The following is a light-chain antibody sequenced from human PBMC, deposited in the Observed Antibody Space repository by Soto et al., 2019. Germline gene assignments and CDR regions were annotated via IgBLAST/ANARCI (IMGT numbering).Light chain of an antibody. Sequence: QPVLTQPPSVSGAPGQRVTISSPGSSSNIGAGYDVHWYQQLPGTAPKLLIYGNSNRPSGVPDRFSGSKSGTSASLAITGLQAEDEADYYCQSYDSSLSGYVFGTGTKVTVL. CDR1: SSNIGAGYD. V-gene: IGLV1-40*01. J-gene: IGLJ1*01. CDR3: QSYDSSLSGYV. CDR2: GNS.